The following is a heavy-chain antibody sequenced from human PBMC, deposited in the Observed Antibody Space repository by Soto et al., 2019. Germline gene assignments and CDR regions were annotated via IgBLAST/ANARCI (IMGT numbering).Heavy chain of an antibody. D-gene: IGHD4-4*01. CDR3: ARDPAIYSGKFDYGLDV. CDR1: GFTFSNYE. J-gene: IGHJ6*02. Sequence: GGSLRLSCAASGFTFSNYEMNWVRQAPGKGLEWVSYIGTRGRTIYYADSVKGRFTISRDNAKNSLYLQMNSLRAEDTAVYYCARDPAIYSGKFDYGLDVWGQGATVTVSS. CDR2: IGTRGRTI. V-gene: IGHV3-48*03.